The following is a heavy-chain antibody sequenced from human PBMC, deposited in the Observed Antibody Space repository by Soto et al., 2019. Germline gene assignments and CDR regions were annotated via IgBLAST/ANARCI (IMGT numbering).Heavy chain of an antibody. Sequence: QVQLVQSGPEVKKPGASVKVSCKTSGYTFISSDINWVRQAPGQGLEWVGLMNPNTGYTESAGKFQDRFTVTRDVSINTAYLELSGLTSEDTAVYFCAKKHSGSSLAYWGQGSLVSVSS. CDR1: GYTFISSD. D-gene: IGHD6-6*01. CDR3: AKKHSGSSLAY. CDR2: MNPNTGYT. V-gene: IGHV1-8*01. J-gene: IGHJ4*02.